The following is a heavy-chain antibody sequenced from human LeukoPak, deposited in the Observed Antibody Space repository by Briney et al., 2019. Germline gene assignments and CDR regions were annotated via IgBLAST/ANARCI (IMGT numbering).Heavy chain of an antibody. Sequence: PGRSLRLSCAASGTTFSRNAIHWVRQAPPKGLEWVAVISYDESNKYYADSVKGRFTISRDNSKDTLYLQMNSLRAEDTAVYYCARDRTAAAGTFDYWGQGTLVTVSS. J-gene: IGHJ4*02. CDR2: ISYDESNK. CDR3: ARDRTAAAGTFDY. CDR1: GTTFSRNA. D-gene: IGHD6-13*01. V-gene: IGHV3-30*04.